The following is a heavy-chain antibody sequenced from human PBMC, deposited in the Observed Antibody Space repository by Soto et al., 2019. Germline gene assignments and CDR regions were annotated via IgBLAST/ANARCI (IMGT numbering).Heavy chain of an antibody. D-gene: IGHD2-15*01. CDR1: GFTFSSYS. CDR3: ARGPCRGGSCYYYYYYGMDV. J-gene: IGHJ6*02. CDR2: ISSSSSYI. Sequence: GGSLRLSCAASGFTFSSYSMNWVRQAPGKGLEWVSSISSSSSYIYYADSVKGRFTISRDNAKNSLYLQMNSLRAEDTAVYYCARGPCRGGSCYYYYYYGMDVWGQGTTVTVSS. V-gene: IGHV3-21*01.